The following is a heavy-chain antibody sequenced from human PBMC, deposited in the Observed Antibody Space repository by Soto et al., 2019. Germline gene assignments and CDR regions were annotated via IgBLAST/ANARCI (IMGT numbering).Heavy chain of an antibody. J-gene: IGHJ6*02. CDR3: ARRGQQYYYYGMDV. CDR2: IDPSDSYT. V-gene: IGHV5-10-1*01. CDR1: GYSSTSYW. D-gene: IGHD6-13*01. Sequence: LWESLKISCKGSGYSSTSYWISWVRQMPGKGLEWMGRIDPSDSYTNYSPSFQGHVTISADKSISTAYLQWSSLKASDTAMYYCARRGQQYYYYGMDVWGQGTTVTVSS.